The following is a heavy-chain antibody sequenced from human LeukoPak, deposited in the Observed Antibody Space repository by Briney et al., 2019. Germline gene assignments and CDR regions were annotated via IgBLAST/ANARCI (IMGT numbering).Heavy chain of an antibody. J-gene: IGHJ4*02. CDR3: ARALYYYDSSGYYFDY. CDR1: GYTFTGYY. V-gene: IGHV1-2*02. CDR2: INPNSGGT. D-gene: IGHD3-22*01. Sequence: ASVKVSCKASGYTFTGYYMHWVRQAPGQGLEWMGWINPNSGGTNYAQKFQGRVTMTRDTSISTAYMELSRLRSDDTAVYYCARALYYYDSSGYYFDYWGQGTLVTVSS.